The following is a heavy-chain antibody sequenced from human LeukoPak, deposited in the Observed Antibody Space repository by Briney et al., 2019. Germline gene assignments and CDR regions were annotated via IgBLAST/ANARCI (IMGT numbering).Heavy chain of an antibody. CDR3: ARAVDTAMDTGLDLFNGMDV. CDR1: GYTFTSYY. J-gene: IGHJ6*02. Sequence: ASVKVSCKASGYTFTSYYMHWVRQAPGQGLEWMGIINPSGGSTSYAQKFQGRVTMTRDTPTSTVYMELSSLRSEDTAVYYCARAVDTAMDTGLDLFNGMDVWGQGTTVTVSS. CDR2: INPSGGST. V-gene: IGHV1-46*01. D-gene: IGHD5-18*01.